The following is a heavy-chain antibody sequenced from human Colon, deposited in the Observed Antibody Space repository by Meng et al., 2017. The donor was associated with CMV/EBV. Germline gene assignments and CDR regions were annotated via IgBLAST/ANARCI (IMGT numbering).Heavy chain of an antibody. CDR3: ARVVGGYDYIDH. CDR2: IYYSGNM. V-gene: IGHV4-38-2*02. Sequence: GSLRLSCTVSGSSITTNYYWGWVRQAPGKGLEWMGSIYYSGNMYHNPSLKSRVTMSEDTSNNQISLKLRTVPAADTAVYYCARVVGGYDYIDHWGQGTLVTVSS. D-gene: IGHD5-12*01. CDR1: GSSITTNYY. J-gene: IGHJ4*02.